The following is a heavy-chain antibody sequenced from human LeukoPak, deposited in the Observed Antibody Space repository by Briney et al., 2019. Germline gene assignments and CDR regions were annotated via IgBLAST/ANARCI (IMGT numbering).Heavy chain of an antibody. V-gene: IGHV3-74*01. Sequence: GGSLRLSCLASGFTFSRYWMHWVRQTPGKGLIWVARINGDGRFASYADSVKTRFSISRDNAKNMVFLQMSDLGVEDTAFYYCARDRSGSYSFDKWGQGTLVTVSS. CDR1: GFTFSRYW. J-gene: IGHJ4*02. D-gene: IGHD5-12*01. CDR2: INGDGRFA. CDR3: ARDRSGSYSFDK.